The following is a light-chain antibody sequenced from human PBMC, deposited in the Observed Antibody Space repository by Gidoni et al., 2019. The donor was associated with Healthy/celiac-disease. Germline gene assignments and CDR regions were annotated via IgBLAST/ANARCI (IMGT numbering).Light chain of an antibody. V-gene: IGKV1-33*01. CDR3: QQYDNIPPT. J-gene: IGKJ4*01. CDR1: QDISNY. CDR2: DAS. Sequence: IQMTKSPSSLSASVGDRVTITCQASQDISNYLNWYQQKPGKAPKLLIYDASNLETGVPSRFSGSGSGTDFTFTISSLQPEDIATYYCQQYDNIPPTFGGXTKVEIK.